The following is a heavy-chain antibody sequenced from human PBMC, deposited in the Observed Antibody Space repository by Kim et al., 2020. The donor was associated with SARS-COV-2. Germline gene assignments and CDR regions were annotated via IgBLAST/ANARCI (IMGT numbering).Heavy chain of an antibody. CDR3: AKDTVTTPFDY. CDR1: GFTFSSYA. CDR2: ISGSGGGT. J-gene: IGHJ4*02. D-gene: IGHD4-4*01. Sequence: GGSLRLSCAASGFTFSSYAMSWVRQAPGKGLEWVSAISGSGGGTYYADSEKGRFTISSDNSKNTLYLQMNSLRAEDTAVYYCAKDTVTTPFDYWGQGTLVTVSS. V-gene: IGHV3-23*01.